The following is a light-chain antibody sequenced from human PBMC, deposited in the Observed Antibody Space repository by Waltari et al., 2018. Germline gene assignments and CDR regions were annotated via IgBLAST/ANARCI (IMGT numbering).Light chain of an antibody. CDR1: QSVFHTNNNNY. V-gene: IGKV4-1*01. CDR3: QQYYSTPNT. J-gene: IGKJ2*01. Sequence: DIVMTQSPDSLAVSLGERATINCKSSQSVFHTNNNNYLAWYQQKPGQPPKLLIYWASTRESGVPDRFIGSGSGTDFTLAISSLQAEDVAVYYCQQYYSTPNTFGQGTKVEIK. CDR2: WAS.